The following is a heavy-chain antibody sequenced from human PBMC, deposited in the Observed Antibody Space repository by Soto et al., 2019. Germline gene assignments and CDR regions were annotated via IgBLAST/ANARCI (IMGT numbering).Heavy chain of an antibody. V-gene: IGHV3-74*01. Sequence: EVQLVESGGGLVQPGGSVRLSCAASKFTITSYWMHWVRQAPGKGLVWVSRINSDGSSISYADAVKGRFTISRDNAKNTLYLQMNSRRVEDTAVYYCAREVSHGYVLRGMDVWGQGTTVIVFS. D-gene: IGHD5-18*01. CDR3: AREVSHGYVLRGMDV. J-gene: IGHJ6*02. CDR2: INSDGSSI. CDR1: KFTITSYW.